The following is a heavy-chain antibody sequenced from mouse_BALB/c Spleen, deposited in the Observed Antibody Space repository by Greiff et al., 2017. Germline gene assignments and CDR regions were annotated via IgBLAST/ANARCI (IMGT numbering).Heavy chain of an antibody. CDR2: IDPANGNT. D-gene: IGHD2-14*01. Sequence: VQLKESGAELVKPGASVKLSCTASGFNIKDTYMHWVKQRPEQGLEWIGRIDPANGNTKYDPKFQGKATITADTSSNTAYLQLSSLTSEDTAVYYCARLNYRYDEGYFDYWGQGTTLTVSS. J-gene: IGHJ2*01. V-gene: IGHV14-3*02. CDR3: ARLNYRYDEGYFDY. CDR1: GFNIKDTY.